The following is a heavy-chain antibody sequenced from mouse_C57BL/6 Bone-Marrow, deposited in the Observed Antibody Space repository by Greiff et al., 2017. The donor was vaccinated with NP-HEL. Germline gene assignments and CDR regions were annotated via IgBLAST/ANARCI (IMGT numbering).Heavy chain of an antibody. CDR2: ISNGGGST. J-gene: IGHJ1*03. V-gene: IGHV5-12*01. Sequence: EVQLVESGGGLVQPGGSLKLSCAASGFTFSDYYMYWVRQTPEKRLEWVAYISNGGGSTYYLDTVKGRFTISRDNAKNTLYLQMSRLKSEDTAMYYCARLGVTPWYFDVWGTGTTVTVSS. CDR3: ARLGVTPWYFDV. CDR1: GFTFSDYY. D-gene: IGHD2-2*01.